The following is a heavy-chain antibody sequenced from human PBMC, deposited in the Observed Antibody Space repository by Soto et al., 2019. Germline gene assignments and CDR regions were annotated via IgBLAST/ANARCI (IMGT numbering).Heavy chain of an antibody. V-gene: IGHV3-23*01. CDR1: GFTFNSYV. J-gene: IGHJ4*02. CDR3: ARGRYLDSSDYWVANLPFDH. CDR2: ISRSGRGSA. D-gene: IGHD3-22*01. Sequence: VLMRHSCAAAGFTFNSYVITWVRKAPGEGLEWVSSISRSGRGSAYYADSVKGRFTISRDNSENTLFLQMNNLRDEDTALYYCARGRYLDSSDYWVANLPFDHWGLGTPVTVSS.